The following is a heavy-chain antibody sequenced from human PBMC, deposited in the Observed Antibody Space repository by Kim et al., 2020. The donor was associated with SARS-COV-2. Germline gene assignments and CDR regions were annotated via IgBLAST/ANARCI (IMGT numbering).Heavy chain of an antibody. V-gene: IGHV3-33*01. CDR2: IWYDGSNK. D-gene: IGHD2-15*01. J-gene: IGHJ5*02. CDR3: ASADCSGGSCYSRGLFP. CDR1: GFTFSSYG. Sequence: GGSLRLSCAASGFTFSSYGMHWVRQAPGKGLEWVAVIWYDGSNKYYADSVKGRFTISRDNSKNTLYLQMNSLRAEDTAVYYCASADCSGGSCYSRGLFPWGQGTLVTVSS.